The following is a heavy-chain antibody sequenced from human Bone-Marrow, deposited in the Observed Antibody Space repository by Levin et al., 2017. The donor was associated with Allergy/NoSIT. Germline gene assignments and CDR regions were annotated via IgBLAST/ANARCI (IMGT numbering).Heavy chain of an antibody. CDR1: FSPFPSYA. V-gene: IGHV7-4-1*02. Sequence: SFSPFPSYAINWVRQAPGQGLEWMGWINTNTGNPTYAQGFTGRFVFSLDTSVSTAYLQISSLKAEDTAVYYCARTYDFWSGYHRLFDYWGQGALVTVSS. CDR2: INTNTGNP. CDR3: ARTYDFWSGYHRLFDY. D-gene: IGHD3-3*01. J-gene: IGHJ4*02.